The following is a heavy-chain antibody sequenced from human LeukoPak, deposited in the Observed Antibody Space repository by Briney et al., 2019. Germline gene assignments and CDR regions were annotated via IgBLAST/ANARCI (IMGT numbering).Heavy chain of an antibody. D-gene: IGHD1-26*01. V-gene: IGHV1-8*03. J-gene: IGHJ3*02. Sequence: PLASVKVSCKASGYTFTSYDINWVRQATGQGLEWMGWINPNSGNTGYAQKFQGRVTITRNTSISTAYMELSSLRSEDTAVYYCARGGKDKPLQSGSRPCRAFDIWGQGTMVTVSS. CDR3: ARGGKDKPLQSGSRPCRAFDI. CDR1: GYTFTSYD. CDR2: INPNSGNT.